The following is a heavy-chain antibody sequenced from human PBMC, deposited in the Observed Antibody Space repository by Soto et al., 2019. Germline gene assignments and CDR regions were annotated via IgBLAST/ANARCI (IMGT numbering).Heavy chain of an antibody. D-gene: IGHD2-21*02. V-gene: IGHV2-5*02. Sequence: QITLKESGPTLVKPTQTLTLTCTFSGFSLTTGGVGVGWIRQPPGKALEWLALIYWDDDKRYSPSLKSRLTVTQDTSKNQVLLTRPNMDPVDTATYYCALSRCGGACLGSYSSHYYFGMDVWCQGTTVTVSS. CDR2: IYWDDDK. J-gene: IGHJ6*02. CDR1: GFSLTTGGVG. CDR3: ALSRCGGACLGSYSSHYYFGMDV.